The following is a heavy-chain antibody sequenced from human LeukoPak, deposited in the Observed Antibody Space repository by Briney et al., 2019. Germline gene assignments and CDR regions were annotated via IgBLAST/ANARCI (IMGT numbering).Heavy chain of an antibody. CDR2: INAGNHNT. CDR1: GYTFTSYA. J-gene: IGHJ6*02. CDR3: ARDLIDILTGYNPYYYYGMDV. D-gene: IGHD3-9*01. V-gene: IGHV1-3*01. Sequence: ASVKVSCKASGYTFTSYAMHWVRQAPGQRLEWMGWINAGNHNTKYSQKFQGRVTITRDTSASTAYMELSSLRSEDTAVYYCARDLIDILTGYNPYYYYGMDVWGQGTTVTVSS.